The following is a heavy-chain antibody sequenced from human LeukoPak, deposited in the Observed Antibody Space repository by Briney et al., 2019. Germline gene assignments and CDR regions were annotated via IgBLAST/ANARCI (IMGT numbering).Heavy chain of an antibody. J-gene: IGHJ4*02. CDR2: ISGTGDST. CDR1: GFTFSSYA. D-gene: IGHD3-16*02. CDR3: AKDSYYDYVWGSYRFTNKFDF. Sequence: PGGTLRLSCVGSGFTFSSYAMTWVRQAPGKGLEWVSAISGTGDSTYYADSVKGRFTISRDNSKNTLYLQMNSLRAEDTAVYYCAKDSYYDYVWGSYRFTNKFDFWGQGTLVTVSS. V-gene: IGHV3-23*01.